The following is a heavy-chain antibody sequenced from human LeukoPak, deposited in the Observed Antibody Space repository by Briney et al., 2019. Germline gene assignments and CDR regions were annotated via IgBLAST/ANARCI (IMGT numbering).Heavy chain of an antibody. CDR3: ARDRGYSSFDY. Sequence: PGGSLGLSCEASAFSFSSYWMSWVRQAPGKGLEWVANIKEDGSEINYVDSVKGRFTISRDKAKNSLFLQMNSLRVEDTAVYYCARDRGYSSFDYWGQGTLVTVSS. CDR1: AFSFSSYW. V-gene: IGHV3-7*01. J-gene: IGHJ4*02. CDR2: IKEDGSEI. D-gene: IGHD4-23*01.